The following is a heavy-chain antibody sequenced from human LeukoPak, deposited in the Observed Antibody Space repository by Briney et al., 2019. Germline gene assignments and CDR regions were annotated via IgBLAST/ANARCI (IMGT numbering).Heavy chain of an antibody. CDR1: GGTFSSYA. Sequence: SVKVSCKASGGTFSSYAISWVRQAPGQGLEWMGGIIPIFGTANYAQKFQGRVTITTDESTSTAYMELSSLRSEDTAVYYCARANLDTAMVISLYYWGQGTLVTVSS. D-gene: IGHD5-18*01. V-gene: IGHV1-69*05. CDR2: IIPIFGTA. J-gene: IGHJ4*02. CDR3: ARANLDTAMVISLYY.